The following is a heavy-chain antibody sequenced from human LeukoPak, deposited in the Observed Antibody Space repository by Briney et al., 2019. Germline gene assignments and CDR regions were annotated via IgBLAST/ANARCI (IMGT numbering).Heavy chain of an antibody. V-gene: IGHV3-30*03. J-gene: IGHJ3*02. Sequence: PGGSLRLSCAASGFTFRSYGMPWVRQAPGKGLEWVAVISYDGSNKYYADSVKGRFTISRDNSKNTLYLQMNSLRAEDTAVYYCATDAFDIWGQGTMVTVSS. CDR1: GFTFRSYG. CDR3: ATDAFDI. CDR2: ISYDGSNK.